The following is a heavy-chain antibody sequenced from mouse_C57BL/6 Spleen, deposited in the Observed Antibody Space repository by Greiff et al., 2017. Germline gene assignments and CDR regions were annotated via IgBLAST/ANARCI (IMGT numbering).Heavy chain of an antibody. CDR1: GYTFTSYW. Sequence: QVQLQQPGAELVMPGASVKLSCKASGYTFTSYWMHWVKQRPGQGLEWIGEIDPSDSYTNYNQKFKGKSTLTVDKSSSTAYMQLSSLTSEDSAVYYCARFHYYGSSSYFDYWGQGTTLTVSS. J-gene: IGHJ2*01. CDR3: ARFHYYGSSSYFDY. CDR2: IDPSDSYT. V-gene: IGHV1-69*01. D-gene: IGHD1-1*01.